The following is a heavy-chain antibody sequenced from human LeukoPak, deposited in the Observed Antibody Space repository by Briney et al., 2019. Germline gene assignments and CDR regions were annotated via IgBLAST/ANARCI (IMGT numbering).Heavy chain of an antibody. CDR3: ARHRSPSSLSFFDI. J-gene: IGHJ4*02. V-gene: IGHV4-4*09. D-gene: IGHD2-2*01. CDR1: GASISSYY. CDR2: IYTSETT. Sequence: SETLSLTCTVSGASISSYYWSWIRQPPGKGLEWIGYIYTSETTNFNPAPRSRVTISIDTSKNQVSLRLSSVTAADTALYYCARHRSPSSLSFFDIWGQGMLVIVSS.